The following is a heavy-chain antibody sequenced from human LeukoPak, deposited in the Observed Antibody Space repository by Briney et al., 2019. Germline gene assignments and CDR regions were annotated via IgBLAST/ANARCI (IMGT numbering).Heavy chain of an antibody. Sequence: GGSLRLSCAASGFTVSSNYMSWVRQAPGKGLEWVSLIYGGSSTYYADSVKGRFTISRDNSKNTLYLQMNSLRAEDTAVYYCASLAVAGIFVKDYWGQGTLVTVSS. CDR1: GFTVSSNY. D-gene: IGHD6-19*01. CDR3: ASLAVAGIFVKDY. CDR2: IYGGSST. J-gene: IGHJ4*02. V-gene: IGHV3-53*01.